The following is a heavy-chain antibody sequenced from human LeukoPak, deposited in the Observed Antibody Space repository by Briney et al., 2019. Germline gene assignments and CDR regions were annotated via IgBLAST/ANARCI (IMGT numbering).Heavy chain of an antibody. CDR1: GFTFSSYE. D-gene: IGHD2-15*01. J-gene: IGHJ6*02. CDR2: ISSSGSTI. V-gene: IGHV3-48*03. CDR3: ARDKKNVVVVAARGSAAYYHYGMDV. Sequence: GGSLRLSCAASGFTFSSYEMNWVRQAPGKGLEWVSYISSSGSTIYYADSVKGRFTISRDNAKNSLYLQMNSLRAEDTAVYYCARDKKNVVVVAARGSAAYYHYGMDVWGQGTTVTVSS.